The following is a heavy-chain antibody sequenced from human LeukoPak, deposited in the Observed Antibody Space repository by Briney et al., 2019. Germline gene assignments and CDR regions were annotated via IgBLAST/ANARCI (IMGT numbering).Heavy chain of an antibody. J-gene: IGHJ4*02. V-gene: IGHV1-46*01. CDR1: GYTFSNYG. Sequence: ASVKVSCRASGYTFSNYGFSWVRQAPGQGLEWMGIINPSGGSTSYAQKFQGRVTMTRDTSTSTVYMELSSLRSEDTAVYYCARVPTVTRKEPPEDYWGQGTLVTVSS. D-gene: IGHD4-17*01. CDR2: INPSGGST. CDR3: ARVPTVTRKEPPEDY.